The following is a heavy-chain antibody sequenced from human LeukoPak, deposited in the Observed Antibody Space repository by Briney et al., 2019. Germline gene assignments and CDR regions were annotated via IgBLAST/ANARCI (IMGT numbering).Heavy chain of an antibody. J-gene: IGHJ3*02. D-gene: IGHD3-10*01. CDR2: ISGSGSST. Sequence: PGGSLRLSCAASGFTFSNYAMSWVRQAPGKGLDWVSAISGSGSSTYYADSVKGRFTISRDNSKNTLYLQMNSLRAEDTAVYYCAKGSFADPFDIWGQGIMVTVSS. CDR3: AKGSFADPFDI. CDR1: GFTFSNYA. V-gene: IGHV3-23*01.